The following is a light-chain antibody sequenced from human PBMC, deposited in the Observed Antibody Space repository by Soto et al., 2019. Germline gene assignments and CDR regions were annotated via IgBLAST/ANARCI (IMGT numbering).Light chain of an antibody. V-gene: IGKV3-20*01. CDR2: GAS. J-gene: IGKJ3*01. CDR3: QQYGSSLVT. Sequence: EIVLTQSPGTLSLSPGERATLSCRASQSVSSSRLAGDQQNPGQAPRLLIYGASSRAAGIPDRFSGSGSGTDFTLTISRVEPEDFAVYYCQQYGSSLVTFGPGTKVDIK. CDR1: QSVSSSR.